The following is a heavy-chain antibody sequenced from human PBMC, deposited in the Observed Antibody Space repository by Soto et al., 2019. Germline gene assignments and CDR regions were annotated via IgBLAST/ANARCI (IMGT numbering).Heavy chain of an antibody. Sequence: PGGSLRLSCSASGFTFSSYAMHWVRQAPGKGLEYVSAISSNGGSTYYADSVKGRFTISRDNSKNTLYLQMSSLRAEDTAVYYCLCTIFGVVRLYWGQGTLVTVSS. D-gene: IGHD3-3*01. V-gene: IGHV3-64D*06. CDR2: ISSNGGST. CDR1: GFTFSSYA. CDR3: LCTIFGVVRLY. J-gene: IGHJ4*02.